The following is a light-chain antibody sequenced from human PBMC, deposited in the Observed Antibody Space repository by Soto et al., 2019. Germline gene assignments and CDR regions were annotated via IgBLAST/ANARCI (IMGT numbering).Light chain of an antibody. J-gene: IGLJ1*01. CDR1: SSNIGNNY. CDR2: ENN. Sequence: QSVLTQPPSVSADPGQKVTISCSGSSSNIGNNYVSWYQQLPGTAPKLLIYENNKRPSGIPDRFSGSKSGTSATLGITGLQTGDEADYYCGTWDSSLSAYVFGTGTKVTVL. CDR3: GTWDSSLSAYV. V-gene: IGLV1-51*02.